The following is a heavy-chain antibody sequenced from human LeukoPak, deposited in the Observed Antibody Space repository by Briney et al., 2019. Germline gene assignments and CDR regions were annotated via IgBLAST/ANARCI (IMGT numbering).Heavy chain of an antibody. CDR2: ISYSGST. CDR1: SGSISSSGSY. V-gene: IGHV4-39*01. D-gene: IGHD6-13*01. CDR3: IGYTSTRFAIDY. J-gene: IGHJ4*02. Sequence: SETLSLTCTVSSGSISSSGSYWGWIRQPPGKGLEWIASISYSGSTYYNPSLRSRVTISVDTSKNQFSLNLNFVTAADTAVYYSIGYTSTRFAIDYWGQGTLVTVSS.